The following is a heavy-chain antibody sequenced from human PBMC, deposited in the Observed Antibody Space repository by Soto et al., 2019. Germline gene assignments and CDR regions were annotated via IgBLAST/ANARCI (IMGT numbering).Heavy chain of an antibody. V-gene: IGHV3-21*01. D-gene: IGHD2-8*02. CDR2: ISSSRSYI. J-gene: IGHJ6*02. CDR1: GFTFSSYS. Sequence: EVQLVESGGGLVKPGGSLRLSCAASGFTFSSYSMNWVRQAPGKGLEWVSSISSSRSYIYYADTVKGRFTISRDNATNALYLQMNGLRAEDTAVYYCARPRGVCCSYYYGMDVWGHGTTVTVSS. CDR3: ARPRGVCCSYYYGMDV.